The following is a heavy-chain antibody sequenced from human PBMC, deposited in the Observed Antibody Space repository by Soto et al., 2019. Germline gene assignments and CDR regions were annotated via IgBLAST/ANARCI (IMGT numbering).Heavy chain of an antibody. J-gene: IGHJ5*02. D-gene: IGHD3-3*01. Sequence: HPGGSLRLSCAASGFTFSSYGMHWVRQAPGKGLEWVAVIWYDGSNKYYADSVKGRLTISRDNSKNTLYLQMNSLRAEDTAVYYCARDQYYDFWSGYYSWFDPWGQGTLVTVSS. CDR1: GFTFSSYG. CDR2: IWYDGSNK. CDR3: ARDQYYDFWSGYYSWFDP. V-gene: IGHV3-33*01.